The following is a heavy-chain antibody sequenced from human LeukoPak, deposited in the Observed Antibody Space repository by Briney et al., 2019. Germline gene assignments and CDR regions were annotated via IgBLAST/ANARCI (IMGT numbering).Heavy chain of an antibody. D-gene: IGHD1-26*01. CDR2: INPNSGGT. CDR3: ARELHSGSYSGDY. Sequence: EASVKVSCKASGYTFTGYYIHWVRQAPGQGLEWMGWINPNSGGTNYAQKFQGRVTMTRDTSISTAYMELSRLRSDDTAVYYCARELHSGSYSGDYWGQGTLVTVSS. J-gene: IGHJ4*02. V-gene: IGHV1-2*02. CDR1: GYTFTGYY.